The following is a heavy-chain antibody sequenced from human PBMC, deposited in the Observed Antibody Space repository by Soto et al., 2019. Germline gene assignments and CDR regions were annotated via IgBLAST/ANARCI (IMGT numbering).Heavy chain of an antibody. Sequence: QAQVLQSGAEVKKPGASVKVSCKASGYTFTTYGVSWVRHAPGQGLEWMGWISTHTGNTLYAQKFQGRINVTTDTSSSTAYLELRSLRADDTAVYYCARDVGVGSYGPVIQGMDVWGQGTTVTVSS. V-gene: IGHV1-18*01. CDR2: ISTHTGNT. CDR1: GYTFTTYG. CDR3: ARDVGVGSYGPVIQGMDV. D-gene: IGHD3-10*01. J-gene: IGHJ6*02.